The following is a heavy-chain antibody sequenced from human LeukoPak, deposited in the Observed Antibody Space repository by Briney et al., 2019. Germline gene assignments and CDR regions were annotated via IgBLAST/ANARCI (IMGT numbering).Heavy chain of an antibody. CDR2: INHSGST. CDR1: GGSFSGYY. CDR3: AKGPQVWGSGSYLDY. Sequence: SETLSLTCAVYGGSFSGYYWSWIRQPPGKGLEWIGEINHSGSTNYNPSLKSRVTISVDTSKNQFSLKLSSVTAADTAVYYCAKGPQVWGSGSYLDYWGQGTLVTVSS. J-gene: IGHJ4*02. D-gene: IGHD3-10*01. V-gene: IGHV4-34*01.